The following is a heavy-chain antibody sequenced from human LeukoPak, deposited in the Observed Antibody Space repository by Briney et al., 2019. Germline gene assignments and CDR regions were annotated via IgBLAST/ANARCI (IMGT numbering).Heavy chain of an antibody. CDR3: AKDDAWLQFHD. J-gene: IGHJ4*02. CDR2: IIPIFGTA. Sequence: SVKVSCKASGYTFSRFAISWVRQAPGQGLEWMGGIIPIFGTANYAQKFQGRVTITADKSTSTAYVELSSLRSEDTAVYYCAKDDAWLQFHDWGQGTLVTVSS. V-gene: IGHV1-69*06. CDR1: GYTFSRFA. D-gene: IGHD5-24*01.